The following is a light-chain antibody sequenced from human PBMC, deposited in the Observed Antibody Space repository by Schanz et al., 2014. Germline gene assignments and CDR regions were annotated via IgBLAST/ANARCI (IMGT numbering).Light chain of an antibody. CDR3: CSFAGTYSWL. J-gene: IGLJ3*02. CDR2: DVT. V-gene: IGLV2-11*01. Sequence: QSALTQPRSVSGSPGQSVTFSCTGTSSDVGGYNYVSWYQQHPGKAPKVMIYDVTKRPSGVPDRFSGSKSGNTASLTISGLQAEDEADYYCCSFAGTYSWLFGGGTKVTVL. CDR1: SSDVGGYNY.